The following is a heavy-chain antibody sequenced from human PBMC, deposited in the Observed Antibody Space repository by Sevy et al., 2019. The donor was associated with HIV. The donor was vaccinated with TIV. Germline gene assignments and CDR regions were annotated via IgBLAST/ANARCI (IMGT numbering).Heavy chain of an antibody. Sequence: GGSLRLSCAAYGFTFDDYGMSWVRQAPGKGLEWVSGINWDGSSTGYADSVKGRFTISRDNVKNSLHLQMTSLRAEDTAFYYCAREKSCGGACYHFDHWGQGTLVTVSS. CDR3: AREKSCGGACYHFDH. V-gene: IGHV3-20*04. J-gene: IGHJ4*02. CDR2: INWDGSST. CDR1: GFTFDDYG. D-gene: IGHD2-21*02.